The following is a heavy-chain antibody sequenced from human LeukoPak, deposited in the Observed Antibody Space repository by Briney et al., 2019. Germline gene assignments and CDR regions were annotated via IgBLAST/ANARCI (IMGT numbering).Heavy chain of an antibody. CDR1: GGSISSYC. CDR3: AREPIFGVVIVAFDI. Sequence: KASETLSLTCTVSGGSISSYCWSWIRQPAGKGLEWIGRIYTSGSTNYNPSLKSRVTMPVDTSKNQFSLKLSSVTAADTAVYYCAREPIFGVVIVAFDIWGQGTMVTVSS. V-gene: IGHV4-4*07. D-gene: IGHD3-3*01. J-gene: IGHJ3*02. CDR2: IYTSGST.